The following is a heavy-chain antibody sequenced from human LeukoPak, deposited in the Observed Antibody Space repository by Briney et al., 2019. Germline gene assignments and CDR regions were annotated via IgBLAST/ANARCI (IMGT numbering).Heavy chain of an antibody. V-gene: IGHV3-33*01. CDR2: IWYGGDNE. Sequence: RGSLRLSCAASGFTFSNCGMHWVRQAPGKGLEWVAIIWYGGDNEYYADSVKGRFTISRDNSKNILYLQMNSLRAEDTAVYYCARGQYLLACWGQGTLVTVSS. J-gene: IGHJ4*02. CDR1: GFTFSNCG. D-gene: IGHD2/OR15-2a*01. CDR3: ARGQYLLAC.